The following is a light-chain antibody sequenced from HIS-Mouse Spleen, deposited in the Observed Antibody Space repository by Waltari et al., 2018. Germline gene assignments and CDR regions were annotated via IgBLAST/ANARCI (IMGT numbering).Light chain of an antibody. CDR2: DDS. V-gene: IGLV3-21*03. Sequence: SYVLTQPPSGSVAPGKTARITCGGNNIGTKNVHWYPQKPGQAPVLVVYDDSDRPSGIPERFSGSNSGNTATLTISRVEAGDEADYYCQVWDSSSDHVVFGGGTKLTVL. CDR1: NIGTKN. CDR3: QVWDSSSDHVV. J-gene: IGLJ2*01.